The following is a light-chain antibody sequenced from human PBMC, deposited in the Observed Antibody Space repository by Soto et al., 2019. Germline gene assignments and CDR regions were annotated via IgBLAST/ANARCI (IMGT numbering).Light chain of an antibody. CDR1: QSISSW. CDR3: QQYNIPWT. J-gene: IGKJ1*01. V-gene: IGKV1-5*03. Sequence: DIQMTQSPSTLPASVGDRVTITCRASQSISSWLAWYQQKPGKAPKLLIYKASSLESGVPSRFSGSGSGTEFTLTISSLQPDDFATYYCQQYNIPWTFGQGTKVDIK. CDR2: KAS.